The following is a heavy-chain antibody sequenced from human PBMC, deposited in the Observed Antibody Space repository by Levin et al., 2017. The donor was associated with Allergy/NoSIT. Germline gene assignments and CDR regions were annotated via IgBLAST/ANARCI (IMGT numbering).Heavy chain of an antibody. V-gene: IGHV3-33*01. CDR3: ARESMVRGGILVDYRRYYYMDV. D-gene: IGHD3-10*01. Sequence: PSQTLSLTCAASGFTFSSYGMHWVRQAPGKGLEWVAHIWYDGSNKYYVDSVKGRFTVSRDNSKNTLYLQMNSLRAEDTAVYSCARESMVRGGILVDYRRYYYMDVWGKGTKVTVSS. CDR2: IWYDGSNK. J-gene: IGHJ6*03. CDR1: GFTFSSYG.